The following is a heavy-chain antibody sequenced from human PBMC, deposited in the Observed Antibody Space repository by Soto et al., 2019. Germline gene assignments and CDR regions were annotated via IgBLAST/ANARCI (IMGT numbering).Heavy chain of an antibody. CDR1: GGSISSGGYY. CDR2: IYYSGST. V-gene: IGHV4-31*03. Sequence: SETLSLTCTVSGGSISSGGYYWSWIRQHPGKGLEWIGYIYYSGSTYYNPSLKSRVTISVDTSKNQFSLKLSSVTAADTAVYYCAIGVYCGGDCYTLDAFDIWGQGTMVT. CDR3: AIGVYCGGDCYTLDAFDI. D-gene: IGHD2-21*02. J-gene: IGHJ3*02.